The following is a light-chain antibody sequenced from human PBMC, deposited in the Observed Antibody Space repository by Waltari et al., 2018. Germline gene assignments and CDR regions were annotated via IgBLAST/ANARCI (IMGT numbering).Light chain of an antibody. J-gene: IGLJ3*02. CDR3: ATWDDSLSGVV. CDR1: SSNVGDTT. V-gene: IGLV1-44*01. CDR2: YNT. Sequence: QSVLTQPPSASGTPGQRVSISCSGRSSNVGDTTVHWYQKLPGTAPRLLVHYNTQRPSGVPDRFSGSKSGTSASLVISGLHSEDEADYYCATWDDSLSGVVFGGGTRLTVL.